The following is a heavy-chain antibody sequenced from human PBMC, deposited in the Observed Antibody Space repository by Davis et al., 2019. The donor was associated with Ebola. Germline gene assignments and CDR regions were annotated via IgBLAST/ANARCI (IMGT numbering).Heavy chain of an antibody. CDR1: GFTFSSYA. CDR3: VKWEWYYYYMDV. CDR2: ISSNGGST. Sequence: GESLKISCAASGFTFSSYAMHWVRQAPGKGLEYVSAISSNGGSTYYADSVKGRFTISRDNSKNTLYLQMSSLRAEDTAVYYCVKWEWYYYYMDVWGKGTTVTVSS. D-gene: IGHD3-3*01. J-gene: IGHJ6*03. V-gene: IGHV3-64D*06.